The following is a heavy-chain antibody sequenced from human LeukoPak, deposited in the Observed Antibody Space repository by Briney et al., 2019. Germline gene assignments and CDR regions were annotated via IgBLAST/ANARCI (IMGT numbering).Heavy chain of an antibody. CDR1: VGSLRSEH. D-gene: IGHD3-22*01. J-gene: IGHJ4*02. Sequence: PSETLSLTCTVSVGSLRSEHWRCIPQPPGRGLEGIGYNYYSGSPNYNPSLKGRVHISLDQSKNQFSLELGPVTAADAAVYYCARGRGYYYDTPFDYWGQGTLVTVSS. CDR2: NYYSGSP. V-gene: IGHV4-59*13. CDR3: ARGRGYYYDTPFDY.